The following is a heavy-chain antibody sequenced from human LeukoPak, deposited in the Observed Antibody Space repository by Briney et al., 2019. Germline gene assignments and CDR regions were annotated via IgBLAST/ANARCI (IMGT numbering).Heavy chain of an antibody. CDR2: IKSKTDGGTT. CDR3: TTDRRVLLWFGELYGYYFDY. J-gene: IGHJ4*02. D-gene: IGHD3-10*01. CDR1: GFTFSNAW. V-gene: IGHV3-15*01. Sequence: GGSLRLSCAASGFTFSNAWMSWVRQAPGKGLEWVGRIKSKTDGGTTDYAAPVKGRFTISRDDSKNTLYLQMNSLKTEDTAVYYCTTDRRVLLWFGELYGYYFDYWGQGTQVTVSS.